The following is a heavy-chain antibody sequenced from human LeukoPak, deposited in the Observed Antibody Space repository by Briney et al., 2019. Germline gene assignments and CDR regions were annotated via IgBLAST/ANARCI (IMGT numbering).Heavy chain of an antibody. D-gene: IGHD4-23*01. CDR3: ARAPRYGGNGVDY. V-gene: IGHV3-30-3*01. Sequence: GGSLRLSCAASGFTFSSYAMHWVRQAPGKGLEWVAVISYDGSNKYYADSVKGRFTISRDNSKNTLYLQMNSLRAEDTAVYYCARAPRYGGNGVDYWGQGTLVTVSS. CDR1: GFTFSSYA. CDR2: ISYDGSNK. J-gene: IGHJ4*02.